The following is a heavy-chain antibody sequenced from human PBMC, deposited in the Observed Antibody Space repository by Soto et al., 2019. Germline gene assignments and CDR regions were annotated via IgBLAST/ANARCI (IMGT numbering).Heavy chain of an antibody. CDR2: IYYSGST. CDR3: ARSKAGNYYYYCGMDV. CDR1: GGSISSSSYY. V-gene: IGHV4-39*01. D-gene: IGHD3-10*01. J-gene: IGHJ6*02. Sequence: SETLSLTCTVSGGSISSSSYYWGWIRQPPGKGLEWIGSIYYSGSTYYNPSLKSRVTISVDTSKNQFSLKLSSVTAADTAVYYCARSKAGNYYYYCGMDVWGQGTTVTVSS.